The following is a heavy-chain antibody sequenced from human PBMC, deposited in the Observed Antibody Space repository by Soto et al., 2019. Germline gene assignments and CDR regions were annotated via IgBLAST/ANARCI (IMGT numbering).Heavy chain of an antibody. D-gene: IGHD6-19*01. J-gene: IGHJ4*02. CDR3: ARVDSSGWYPYY. CDR1: GFTFTSYS. CDR2: ISGRNDYI. Sequence: EVQLVESGGGLVKPGGSLRISCEASGFTFTSYSFHWVRQAPGKGLEWVSSISGRNDYIYYADSVRGRFTISRDSAKNSLFLQMNSLRAEDTAVYYCARVDSSGWYPYYWGQGTLVTVSS. V-gene: IGHV3-21*01.